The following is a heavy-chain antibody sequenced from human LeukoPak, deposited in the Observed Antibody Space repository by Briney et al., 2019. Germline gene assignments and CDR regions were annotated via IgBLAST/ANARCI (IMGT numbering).Heavy chain of an antibody. CDR2: FDPEDGET. D-gene: IGHD6-19*01. V-gene: IGHV1-24*01. Sequence: ASVKVPCKVSGYTLTELSMHWVRQAPGKGLEWMGGFDPEDGETIYAQKFQGRVTMTEDTSTDTAYMELSSLRSEDTAVYYCATVRSSGWYRATDAFDIWGQGTMVTVSS. J-gene: IGHJ3*02. CDR1: GYTLTELS. CDR3: ATVRSSGWYRATDAFDI.